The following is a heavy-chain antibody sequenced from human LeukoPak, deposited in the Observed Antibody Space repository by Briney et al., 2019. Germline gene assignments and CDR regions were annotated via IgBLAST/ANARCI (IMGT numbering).Heavy chain of an antibody. D-gene: IGHD3-22*01. Sequence: GGSLRLSCAASGFTFSSYAMSWVRQAPGKGLEWVSAISGSGGSTYYADSVKGRFTISGDNSKNTLYLQMNSLRAEDTAVYYCAKDRYYYDSSGYYDYWGQGTLVTVSS. J-gene: IGHJ4*02. CDR1: GFTFSSYA. CDR2: ISGSGGST. CDR3: AKDRYYYDSSGYYDY. V-gene: IGHV3-23*01.